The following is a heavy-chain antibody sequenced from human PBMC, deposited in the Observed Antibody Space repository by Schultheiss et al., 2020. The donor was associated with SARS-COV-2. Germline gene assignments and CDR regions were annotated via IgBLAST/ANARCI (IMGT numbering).Heavy chain of an antibody. CDR3: ARVIRNYDILTGYYDYYYMDV. CDR2: INHSGST. CDR1: GGSISSSNW. J-gene: IGHJ6*03. V-gene: IGHV4-4*02. D-gene: IGHD3-9*01. Sequence: SETLSLTCTVSGGSISSSNWWSWVRQPPGKGLEWIGEINHSGSTNYNPSLKSRVTISVDRSKNQFSLKLSSVTAADTAVYYCARVIRNYDILTGYYDYYYMDVWGKGTTVTVSS.